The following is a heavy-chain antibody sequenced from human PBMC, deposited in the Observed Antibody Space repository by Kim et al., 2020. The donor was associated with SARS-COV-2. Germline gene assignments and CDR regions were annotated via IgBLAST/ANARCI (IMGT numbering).Heavy chain of an antibody. D-gene: IGHD6-13*01. CDR2: IGTAGDT. CDR3: ARCRSSSSWYYFDY. V-gene: IGHV3-13*01. Sequence: GGSLRLSCAASGFTFSSYDMHWVRQAPGKGLEWVSAIGTAGDTYYPGSVKDRFTISRENAKNSLYLQMNSMRAGDTAVYYCARCRSSSSWYYFDYWGQGTLVTVSS. J-gene: IGHJ4*02. CDR1: GFTFSSYD.